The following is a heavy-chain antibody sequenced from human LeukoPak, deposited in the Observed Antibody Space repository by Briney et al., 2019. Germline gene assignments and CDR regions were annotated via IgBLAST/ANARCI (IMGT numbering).Heavy chain of an antibody. J-gene: IGHJ4*02. CDR2: INHSGST. CDR1: GGSFSGYY. CDR3: ARFAKSAATDY. Sequence: SETLSLTCAVYGGSFSGYYWSWIRQPPGKGLEWIGEINHSGSTNYNPSLKSRVTISVDTSKNQFSLKLSSVTAADTAVYYCARFAKSAATDYWGQGTLVTVSS. V-gene: IGHV4-34*01. D-gene: IGHD2-15*01.